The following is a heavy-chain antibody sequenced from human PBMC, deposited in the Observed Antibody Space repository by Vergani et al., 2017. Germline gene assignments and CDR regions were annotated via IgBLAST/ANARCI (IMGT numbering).Heavy chain of an antibody. J-gene: IGHJ4*02. CDR3: VRGGMVRGVIRYYFDY. Sequence: QLQLQESGPGLVKPSETLSLTCTVSGGSISSSSYYWSWIRQPAGKGLEWIGRIYTSGSTNYNPSLKSRVTMSVDTSKNQFSLKLSSVTAADTAVYYCVRGGMVRGVIRYYFDYWGQGTLVTVSS. V-gene: IGHV4-61*02. CDR1: GGSISSSSYY. D-gene: IGHD3-10*01. CDR2: IYTSGST.